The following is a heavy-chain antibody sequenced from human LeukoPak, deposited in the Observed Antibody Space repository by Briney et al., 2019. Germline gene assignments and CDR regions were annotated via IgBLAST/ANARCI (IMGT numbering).Heavy chain of an antibody. CDR1: GGSISSGSYY. J-gene: IGHJ5*02. Sequence: SETLSLTCTVSGGSISSGSYYWGWIRQPAGKGLEWIGRIYTSGSTNYNPSLKSRVTISVDTSKNQFSLKLSSVTAADTAVYYCARDIVVVPAGDWFDPWGQGTLVTVSS. CDR3: ARDIVVVPAGDWFDP. D-gene: IGHD2-2*01. V-gene: IGHV4-61*02. CDR2: IYTSGST.